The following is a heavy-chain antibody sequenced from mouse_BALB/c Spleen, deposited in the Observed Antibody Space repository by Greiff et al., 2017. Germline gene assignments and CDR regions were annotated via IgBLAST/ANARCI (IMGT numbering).Heavy chain of an antibody. CDR1: GFTFSSYA. CDR2: ISSGGSYT. V-gene: IGHV5-9-3*01. J-gene: IGHJ4*01. Sequence: EVKLEESGGGLVKPGGSLKLSCAASGFTFSSYAMSWVRQTPEKRLEWVATISSGGSYTYYPDSVKGRFTISRDNAKNTLYLQMSSLRSEDTAMYYCARQGGYYGNYDAMDYWGQGTSVTVSS. CDR3: ARQGGYYGNYDAMDY. D-gene: IGHD2-1*01.